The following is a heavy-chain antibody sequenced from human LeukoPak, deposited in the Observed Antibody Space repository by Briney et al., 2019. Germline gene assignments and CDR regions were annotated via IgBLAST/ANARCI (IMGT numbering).Heavy chain of an antibody. CDR2: IIGSGDIT. CDR3: ARALGYCSGGSCYPEVDYYGMDV. CDR1: GFTFSAYV. D-gene: IGHD2-15*01. J-gene: IGHJ6*02. V-gene: IGHV3-23*01. Sequence: PGGSLRLSCAASGFTFSAYVMSCVRQAPGKGLEWGSSIIGSGDITYYADSVKGRFTISRDNSRNTLYLQMNSLRAEDTAVYYCARALGYCSGGSCYPEVDYYGMDVWGQGTTVTVSS.